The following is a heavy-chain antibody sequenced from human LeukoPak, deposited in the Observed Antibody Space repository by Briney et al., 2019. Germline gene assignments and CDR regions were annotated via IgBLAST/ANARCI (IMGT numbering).Heavy chain of an antibody. Sequence: SVKVSCKASGYTFTSYGISWVRQAPGQGLEWMGGIIPIFGTANYAQKFQGRVTITADESTSTAYMELSSLRSEDTAVYYCARGGPAVCSYCSGGSYEFDYWGQGTLVTVSS. J-gene: IGHJ4*02. CDR1: GYTFTSYG. D-gene: IGHD2-15*01. V-gene: IGHV1-69*13. CDR2: IIPIFGTA. CDR3: ARGGPAVCSYCSGGSYEFDY.